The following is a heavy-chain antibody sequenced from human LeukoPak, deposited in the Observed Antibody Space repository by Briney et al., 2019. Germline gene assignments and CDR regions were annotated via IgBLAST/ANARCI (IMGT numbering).Heavy chain of an antibody. CDR3: AREYGGNPYYFDY. CDR1: GGSFSGDH. V-gene: IGHV4-34*01. D-gene: IGHD4-23*01. J-gene: IGHJ4*02. CDR2: INHSGST. Sequence: SETLSLTCAVYGGSFSGDHWSWIRQPPGKGLEWIGEINHSGSTNYNPSLKSRVTISVDTSKNQFSLKLSSVTAADTAVYYCAREYGGNPYYFDYWGQGTLVTVSS.